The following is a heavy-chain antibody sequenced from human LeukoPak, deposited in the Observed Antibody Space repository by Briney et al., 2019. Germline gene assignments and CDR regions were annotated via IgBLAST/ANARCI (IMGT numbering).Heavy chain of an antibody. D-gene: IGHD2-21*02. CDR1: GFPFSAYS. Sequence: GGSLRLSCAASGFPFSAYSIYWVRQAPGKGLEWVASISSDSSYIFYADSVKGRFTISRDNAKGSLYLQLNSLRAEDTAVYYCARAGIVVVTAQVRPLDYWGQGSLVTVSS. V-gene: IGHV3-21*06. J-gene: IGHJ4*02. CDR2: ISSDSSYI. CDR3: ARAGIVVVTAQVRPLDY.